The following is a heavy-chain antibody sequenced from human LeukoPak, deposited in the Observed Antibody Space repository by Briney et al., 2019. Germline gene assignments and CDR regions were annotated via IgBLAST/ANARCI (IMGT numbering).Heavy chain of an antibody. CDR3: ATQAYDDYVWFDP. CDR1: GYTFTSYD. Sequence: ASVKVSCKASGYTFTSYDINWVRQATGQGLEWMGWMNPNSGNTGYAQKFQGRVTMTRNTSISTAYMELSSLRSEDTAVYYCATQAYDDYVWFDPWGQGTLVTVSS. CDR2: MNPNSGNT. J-gene: IGHJ5*02. V-gene: IGHV1-8*01. D-gene: IGHD4-17*01.